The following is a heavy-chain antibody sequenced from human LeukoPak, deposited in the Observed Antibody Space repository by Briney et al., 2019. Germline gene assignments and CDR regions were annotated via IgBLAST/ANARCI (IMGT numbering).Heavy chain of an antibody. V-gene: IGHV4-38-2*02. J-gene: IGHJ5*02. CDR1: GYSISSGYY. CDR3: ARDQNLRSGYSGYDLFDGGWFDP. CDR2: IYHSGST. D-gene: IGHD5-12*01. Sequence: SETLSLTCTVSGYSISSGYYWGWIRQPPGEGLEWIGIIYHSGSTYYNPSLKSRVTISVDTSKNQFSLKLSSVTAADTAVYYCARDQNLRSGYSGYDLFDGGWFDPWGQGTLVTVSS.